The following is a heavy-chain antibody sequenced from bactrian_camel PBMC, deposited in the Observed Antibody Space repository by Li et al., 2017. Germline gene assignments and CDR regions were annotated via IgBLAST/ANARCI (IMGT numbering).Heavy chain of an antibody. V-gene: IGHV3S53*01. CDR3: AARDDGVWLTALSASRYNY. CDR1: GNTFSSAC. Sequence: QVQLVESGGGSVQAGGSLRLSCAASGNTFSSACMGWFRQAPGKERERVATVHSDGSASYADSVKGRFTISQDSAKNTVYLQMNSLKPEDTAMYYCAARDDGVWLTALSASRYNYWGQGTQVTVPS. J-gene: IGHJ4*01. CDR2: VHSDGSA. D-gene: IGHD3*01.